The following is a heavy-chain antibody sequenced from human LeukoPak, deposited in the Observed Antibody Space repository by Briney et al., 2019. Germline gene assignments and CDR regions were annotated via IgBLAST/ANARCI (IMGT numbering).Heavy chain of an antibody. CDR1: GFNFHNFA. J-gene: IGHJ4*02. CDR2: ISNDERNK. D-gene: IGHD5-24*01. CDR3: ARPSPPGDGYNPCDY. Sequence: ERSLRLSCEASGFNFHNFAMHWVRQAPGKGLEWVAVISNDERNKYYTDSVKGRFTISRDNSKSTVYLQMNSLRPEDTAVYYCARPSPPGDGYNPCDYWGPGALVIVSS. V-gene: IGHV3-30*04.